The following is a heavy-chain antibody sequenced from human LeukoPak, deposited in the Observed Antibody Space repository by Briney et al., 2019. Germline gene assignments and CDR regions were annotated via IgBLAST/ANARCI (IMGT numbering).Heavy chain of an antibody. CDR2: IKQDGSEK. D-gene: IGHD6-13*01. V-gene: IGHV3-7*01. Sequence: SGGSLRLSCAASGFTLSSYWMTSVRQAPGKGLEWVANIKQDGSEKYYVDSVKGRFTVSRDNAKNSLYLQMNSLRTEDAAVYYCARGGYSSRVKYYGYWGQGTLVTVSS. J-gene: IGHJ4*02. CDR3: ARGGYSSRVKYYGY. CDR1: GFTLSSYW.